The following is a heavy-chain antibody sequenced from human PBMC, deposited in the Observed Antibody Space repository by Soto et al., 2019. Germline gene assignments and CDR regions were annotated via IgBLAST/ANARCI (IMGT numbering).Heavy chain of an antibody. CDR1: GFTFSGSA. J-gene: IGHJ4*02. CDR3: TRGEAMIVEGQGY. D-gene: IGHD3-22*01. CDR2: IRTKTNNYAT. V-gene: IGHV3-73*02. Sequence: EVQLVESGGGLVQPGGSLKLSCATSGFTFSGSAMHWVRQASGKGLEWVGRIRTKTNNYATAYAASVKGRFTISRDDSKNTAYLQMNSLKTEDTDVYYCTRGEAMIVEGQGYWGQGTLVTVSS.